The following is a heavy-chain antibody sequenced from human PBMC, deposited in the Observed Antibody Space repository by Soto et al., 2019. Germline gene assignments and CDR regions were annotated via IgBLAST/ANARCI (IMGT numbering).Heavy chain of an antibody. Sequence: QITLRESGPTRVKPTQTLTLTCTFSGFSLSARPVAVGWIRQPPGKALERLALIYWDDDKRYSPSLMSRLTITKDTSKNQVGRTMTNMDPLDTAIYYCVHRAGIDGNWNGGYFDYWGQGALVTVSS. V-gene: IGHV2-5*02. D-gene: IGHD1-1*01. CDR2: IYWDDDK. J-gene: IGHJ4*02. CDR3: VHRAGIDGNWNGGYFDY. CDR1: GFSLSARPVA.